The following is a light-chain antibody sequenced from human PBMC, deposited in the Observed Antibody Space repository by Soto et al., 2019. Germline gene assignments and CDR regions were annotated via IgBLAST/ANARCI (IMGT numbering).Light chain of an antibody. Sequence: EVVLTQSPGTLSLSPGERATLSCRASQSVINNYLAWYQQKPGQAPRLLIYGASSRATGIPVRFSGSGSGTGFTLTISRLEPEDFAVYYCQQYAKSPEWTFGQGTKVEIK. J-gene: IGKJ1*01. V-gene: IGKV3-20*01. CDR1: QSVINNY. CDR3: QQYAKSPEWT. CDR2: GAS.